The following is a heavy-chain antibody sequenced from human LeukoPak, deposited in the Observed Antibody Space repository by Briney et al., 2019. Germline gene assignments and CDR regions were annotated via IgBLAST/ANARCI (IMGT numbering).Heavy chain of an antibody. CDR2: FDPEDGET. V-gene: IGHV1-24*01. J-gene: IGHJ3*02. Sequence: GASVKVSCKVSGYTLTELSMHWVRQAPGKGLEWMGGFDPEDGETIYAQKFQGRVTMTEDTSTDTAYMELSSLRSEDTAVYYCATDHQAVAGLGKDAFDIWGQGTMVTVSS. CDR3: ATDHQAVAGLGKDAFDI. D-gene: IGHD6-19*01. CDR1: GYTLTELS.